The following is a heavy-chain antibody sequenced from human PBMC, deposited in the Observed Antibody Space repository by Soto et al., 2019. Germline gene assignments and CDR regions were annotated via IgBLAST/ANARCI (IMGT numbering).Heavy chain of an antibody. CDR3: ARDVFCGGAPACPDMDV. CDR1: GYTFSGYS. CDR2: ISGYNGNT. D-gene: IGHD2-21*01. V-gene: IGHV1-18*04. Sequence: ASVKVSCKASGYTFSGYSITWVRQAPGQGLEWMGRISGYNGNTNYARTLRGRLTLTTDTSTSTAYMELRSLTSDDTAVYYCARDVFCGGAPACPDMDVWGQANTVNVSS. J-gene: IGHJ6*02.